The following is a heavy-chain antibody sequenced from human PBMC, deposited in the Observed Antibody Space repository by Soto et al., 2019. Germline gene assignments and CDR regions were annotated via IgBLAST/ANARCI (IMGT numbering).Heavy chain of an antibody. V-gene: IGHV3-33*01. Sequence: LRLSCAASGFTFSSYGMHWVRQAPGKGLEWVAVIWYDGSNKYYADSVKGRFTISRDNSKNTLYLQMNSLRAEDTAVYYCARDRGYYDSSGYSYYFDYWGQGTLVTVSS. CDR3: ARDRGYYDSSGYSYYFDY. CDR2: IWYDGSNK. J-gene: IGHJ4*02. CDR1: GFTFSSYG. D-gene: IGHD3-22*01.